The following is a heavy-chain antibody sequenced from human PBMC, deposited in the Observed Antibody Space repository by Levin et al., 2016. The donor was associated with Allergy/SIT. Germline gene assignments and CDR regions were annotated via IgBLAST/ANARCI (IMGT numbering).Heavy chain of an antibody. Sequence: GESLKISCAASGFNFGINGLSWVRQAPGKGLECVSGIGGSGGRSYYADSVKGRFTISRDISKNTLYLQMNSLRAEDTAVYYCAPDSSGDFPNWFDPWGQGTLVTVSS. V-gene: IGHV3-23*01. D-gene: IGHD3-22*01. CDR2: IGGSGGRS. J-gene: IGHJ5*02. CDR1: GFNFGING. CDR3: APDSSGDFPNWFDP.